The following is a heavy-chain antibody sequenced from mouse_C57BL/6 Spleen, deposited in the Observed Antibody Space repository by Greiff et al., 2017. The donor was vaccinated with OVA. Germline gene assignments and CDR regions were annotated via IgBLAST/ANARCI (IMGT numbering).Heavy chain of an antibody. V-gene: IGHV1-72*01. J-gene: IGHJ2*01. Sequence: QVQLQQPGAELVKPGASVKLSCKASGYTFTSYWMHWVKQRPGRGLEWIGRIDPNSGGTKYNEKFKSKATLTVDKPSSTAYMQLSSLTSEDSAVYYCARSIPQFITTVVASFDYWGQGTTLTVSS. CDR2: IDPNSGGT. D-gene: IGHD1-1*01. CDR1: GYTFTSYW. CDR3: ARSIPQFITTVVASFDY.